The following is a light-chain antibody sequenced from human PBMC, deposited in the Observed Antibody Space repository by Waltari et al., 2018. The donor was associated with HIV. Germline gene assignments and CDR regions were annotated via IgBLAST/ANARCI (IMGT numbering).Light chain of an antibody. V-gene: IGLV2-14*01. Sequence: QSALTQPASVSGSPGQSITISCTGTSNDVGGYTFVSWYQPHPGKAPKLIIYEVSNRPSGVSNRFSGSKSGNTASLTISGLQAEDEADYYCTAHTSTSTWVFGGGTKLTVL. CDR3: TAHTSTSTWV. CDR2: EVS. CDR1: SNDVGGYTF. J-gene: IGLJ3*02.